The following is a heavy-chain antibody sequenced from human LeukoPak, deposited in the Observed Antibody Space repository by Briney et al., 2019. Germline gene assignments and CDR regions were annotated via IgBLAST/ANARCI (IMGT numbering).Heavy chain of an antibody. CDR2: IESSSSYT. CDR3: GRAANTATGTPTLAIDY. CDR1: GFIFSDYY. D-gene: IGHD6-13*01. Sequence: GESLGLSCAASGFIFSDYYMSWIRQAPGKGLEWVSYIESSSSYTSYADSVKGRFTISRDNAKNSLYLQMNSLRAEDTAVYFCGRAANTATGTPTLAIDYWGQGTLVTVSS. J-gene: IGHJ4*02. V-gene: IGHV3-11*05.